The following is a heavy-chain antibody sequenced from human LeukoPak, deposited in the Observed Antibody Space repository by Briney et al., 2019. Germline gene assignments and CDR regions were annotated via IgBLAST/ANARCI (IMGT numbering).Heavy chain of an antibody. CDR3: AREGVATTSFDY. V-gene: IGHV3-74*01. Sequence: GGSLRLSCAASGFTFSTYWIHWVGQAPGKGLVWVSRISSDGSSTTYADSVKGRFTISRDNAKNTLYLQMNSLRAEDTAVYSCAREGVATTSFDYWGQGTLVTVSS. D-gene: IGHD5-12*01. CDR2: ISSDGSST. CDR1: GFTFSTYW. J-gene: IGHJ4*02.